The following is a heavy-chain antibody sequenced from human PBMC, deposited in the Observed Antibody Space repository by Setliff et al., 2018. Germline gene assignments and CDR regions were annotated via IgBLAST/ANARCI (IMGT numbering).Heavy chain of an antibody. Sequence: PSETLSLTCVVYGGSFSGYQWSWVRQAPGKGLEWVSIFYDSRGDTYYADSVKGRFTVSKDNSKNTMYLQMNSLRDEDTAIYFCAKCTSWDSHYPYFDYWGQGALVTVSS. J-gene: IGHJ4*02. CDR3: AKCTSWDSHYPYFDY. V-gene: IGHV3-23*03. D-gene: IGHD4-4*01. CDR2: FYDSRGDT. CDR1: GGSFSGYQ.